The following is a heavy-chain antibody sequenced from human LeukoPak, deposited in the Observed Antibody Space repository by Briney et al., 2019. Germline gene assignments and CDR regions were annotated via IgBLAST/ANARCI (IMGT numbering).Heavy chain of an antibody. CDR1: GDSFSNGNYY. D-gene: IGHD3-10*01. V-gene: IGHV4-61*03. CDR2: IYYTGKT. CDR3: ARSQNYYGSGDY. Sequence: PSETLSLTCTVSGDSFSNGNYYWSWLRQPPGKALEWIGYIYYTGKTYYNPSLEGRVTILVDTSRNHFSVKLSSVTAADTAVYYCARSQNYYGSGDYWSQGILVTVSS. J-gene: IGHJ4*02.